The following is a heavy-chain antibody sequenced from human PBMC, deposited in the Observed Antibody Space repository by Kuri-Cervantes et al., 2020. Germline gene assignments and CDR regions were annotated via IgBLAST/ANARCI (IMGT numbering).Heavy chain of an antibody. D-gene: IGHD4-17*01. CDR3: AVTVTTYYYGMDV. J-gene: IGHJ6*02. CDR2: IYHSGST. Sequence: SETLSLTCAVSGGSISSSSWWSWVRQPPGKGLEWIGEIYHSGSTNYNPSLKSRVTISVDTSKNQFSLKLSSVTAADTAVYYCAVTVTTYYYGMDVWGQGTTVTVSS. CDR1: GGSISSSSW. V-gene: IGHV4-4*02.